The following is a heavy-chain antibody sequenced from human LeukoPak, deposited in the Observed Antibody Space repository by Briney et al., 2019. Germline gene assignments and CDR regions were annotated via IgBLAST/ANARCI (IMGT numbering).Heavy chain of an antibody. J-gene: IGHJ6*03. V-gene: IGHV1-18*01. D-gene: IGHD2-21*02. CDR2: ISAYNGHT. Sequence: ASVKVSCKASGYTFTSYGITWVRQAPGQGLEWMGWISAYNGHTNYAQKLQGRVTMTTDTSTSTAYMELRSLRSDDTAVYYCARDLSQHIVVVTDYYMDVWGKGTTVTISS. CDR3: ARDLSQHIVVVTDYYMDV. CDR1: GYTFTSYG.